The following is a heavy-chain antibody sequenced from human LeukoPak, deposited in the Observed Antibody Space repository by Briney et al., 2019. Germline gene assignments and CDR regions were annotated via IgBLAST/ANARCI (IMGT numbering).Heavy chain of an antibody. CDR2: ISYDGSNK. CDR3: ARDFYYYDSSGPLDY. CDR1: GFTFSSYA. J-gene: IGHJ4*02. D-gene: IGHD3-22*01. Sequence: PGRSLRLSCAASGFTFSSYAMHWVRQAPGKGLEWVAGISYDGSNKYYADSVKGRFTISRDNSKNTLYLQMNSLRAEDTAVYYCARDFYYYDSSGPLDYWGQGTLVTVSS. V-gene: IGHV3-30*04.